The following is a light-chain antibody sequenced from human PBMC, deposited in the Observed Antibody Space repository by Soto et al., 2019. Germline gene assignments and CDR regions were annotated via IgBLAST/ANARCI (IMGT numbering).Light chain of an antibody. CDR3: SARDYFLSGVV. J-gene: IGLJ2*01. CDR1: SSNIGSNH. CDR2: RSD. Sequence: QSVLTQPPSASGTPGQRGTISCSGSSSNIGSNHVYWYQQFPGMAPKLLMYRSDQRPTGVPDRFSGSRSGTSASLAISGLRSDDEADDYCSARDYFLSGVVFGGGTKGTVL. V-gene: IGLV1-47*01.